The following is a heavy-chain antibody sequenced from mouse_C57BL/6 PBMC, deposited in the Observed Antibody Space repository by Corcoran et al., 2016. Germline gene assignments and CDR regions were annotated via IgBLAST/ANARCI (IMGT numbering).Heavy chain of an antibody. Sequence: EVQLQQSGPVLVKPGASVKMSCKASGYTFTDYYMNWVKQSHGKSLEWIGVINPYNGGTSYNQKFKGKATLTVDKSSSTAYMELNSLTSEDSAVYYCARSRNYGYDGDGPWFAYWGQGTLVTVSA. V-gene: IGHV1-19*01. CDR3: ARSRNYGYDGDGPWFAY. D-gene: IGHD2-2*01. J-gene: IGHJ3*01. CDR2: INPYNGGT. CDR1: GYTFTDYY.